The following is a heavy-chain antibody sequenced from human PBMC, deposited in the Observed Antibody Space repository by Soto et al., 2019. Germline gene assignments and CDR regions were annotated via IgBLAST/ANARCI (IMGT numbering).Heavy chain of an antibody. V-gene: IGHV4-39*01. CDR2: IYYSGSA. CDR3: ARGSYYDSRGSDY. Sequence: SETLSLTCTVSGGSISSSGHYWGWIRQPPGKGLEWIGSIYYSGSAYYNPSLKSRVTISVGTSKNQFSLKPNSVTAADTAVYYCARGSYYDSRGSDYWGQGTLVTVSS. CDR1: GGSISSSGHY. D-gene: IGHD3-22*01. J-gene: IGHJ4*02.